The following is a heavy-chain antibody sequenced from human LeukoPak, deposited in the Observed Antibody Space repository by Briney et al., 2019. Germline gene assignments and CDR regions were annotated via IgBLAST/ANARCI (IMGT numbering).Heavy chain of an antibody. CDR1: GFTFSSYG. CDR2: IRYDGSYK. CDR3: ATEGGSYYVHTFGY. D-gene: IGHD1-26*01. V-gene: IGHV3-30*02. J-gene: IGHJ4*02. Sequence: GGSLRLSCAASGFTFSSYGMHWVRQAPGKGLEWVAFIRYDGSYKYCADSVKGRFTISRDNSKNTLYLQMNSLRAEDTAVYYCATEGGSYYVHTFGYWGQGTLVTVSS.